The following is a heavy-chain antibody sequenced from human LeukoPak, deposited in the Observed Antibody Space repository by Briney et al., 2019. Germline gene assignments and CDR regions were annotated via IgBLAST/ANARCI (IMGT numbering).Heavy chain of an antibody. J-gene: IGHJ4*02. CDR2: ISSDGTNT. CDR3: ARSGVWFGELLADY. V-gene: IGHV3-74*01. CDR1: GFTFSSHW. D-gene: IGHD3-10*01. Sequence: GGSLRLSCAASGFTFSSHWMHWVRQAPGKGLVWVSRISSDGTNTNYADSVKGRFTISRDNAKNSLYLQMNSLRAEDTAVYYCARSGVWFGELLADYWGQGTLVTVSS.